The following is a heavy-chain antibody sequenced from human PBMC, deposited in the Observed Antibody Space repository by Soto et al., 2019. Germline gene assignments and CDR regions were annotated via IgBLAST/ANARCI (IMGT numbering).Heavy chain of an antibody. CDR2: INHSGST. V-gene: IGHV4-34*01. CDR3: GSVAYVLYWDFDH. D-gene: IGHD2-21*01. J-gene: IGHJ2*01. CDR1: GGSFSGYY. Sequence: QVQLQQWGAGLLKPSGTLSLTCAVYGGSFSGYYWSWIRQPPGKGLEWIGEINHSGSTNYNPSLKTVVTISLYTSKEHSSLKLGYVAAAGTAVYYCGSVAYVLYWDFDHWGRGTLVTVSS.